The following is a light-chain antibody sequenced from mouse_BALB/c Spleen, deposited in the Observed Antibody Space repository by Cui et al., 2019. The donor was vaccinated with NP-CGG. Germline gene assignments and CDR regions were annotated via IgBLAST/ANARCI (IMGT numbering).Light chain of an antibody. V-gene: IGLV1*01. Sequence: QAVVTQESALTTPPGETVTLTCRPSTGAATTSNYANWVQEKPDHLFTGLIGGTNNRPPGVPARFSGSLIGDKAALTITGAQTEDEAIYFCALWYSNHWVFGGGTKLTVL. CDR3: ALWYSNHWV. CDR1: TGAATTSNY. CDR2: GTN. J-gene: IGLJ1*01.